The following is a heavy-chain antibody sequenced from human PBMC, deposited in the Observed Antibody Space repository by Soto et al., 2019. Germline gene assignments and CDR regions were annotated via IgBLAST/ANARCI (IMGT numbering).Heavy chain of an antibody. CDR3: ARDGTEYYGEYYDY. V-gene: IGHV3-11*01. J-gene: IGHJ4*02. CDR1: GFTFSDYY. CDR2: IGTRGNTK. Sequence: GGSLRLSCATSGFTFSDYYMSWMRQAPGKGLEWVSYIGTRGNTKYYADSVRGRFTISRDNAKNSLYLQMNSLRADDTAVYYCARDGTEYYGEYYDYWGQGIPVTVSS. D-gene: IGHD4-17*01.